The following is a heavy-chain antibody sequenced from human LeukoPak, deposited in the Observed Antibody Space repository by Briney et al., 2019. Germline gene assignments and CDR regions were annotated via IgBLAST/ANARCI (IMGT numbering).Heavy chain of an antibody. D-gene: IGHD3-22*01. J-gene: IGHJ3*02. V-gene: IGHV3-53*01. Sequence: GGSLRLSCAASGFTVSSNYMSWVRQAPGKGLEWVSVIYSGGSTYYADSVKGRFTISRDNSKNTLYLQMNSLRAEDTAVYYCANSGLLLHRDAFDIWGQGTMVTVSS. CDR2: IYSGGST. CDR3: ANSGLLLHRDAFDI. CDR1: GFTVSSNY.